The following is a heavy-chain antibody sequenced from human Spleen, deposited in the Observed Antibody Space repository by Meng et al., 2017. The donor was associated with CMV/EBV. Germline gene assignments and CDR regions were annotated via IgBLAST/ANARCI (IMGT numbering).Heavy chain of an antibody. V-gene: IGHV1-18*01. CDR2: LSTYNGDT. CDR1: GYSFTSYS. Sequence: ASVKVSCKASGYSFTSYSMSWVRQAPGQWLEWMGWLSTYNGDTNYAQKLQGRVTLTTDTSTNTVYMELRSLRSDDTAVYYCARDSPLGYYYDSSGSSAIDYWGQGTLVTVSS. J-gene: IGHJ4*02. CDR3: ARDSPLGYYYDSSGSSAIDY. D-gene: IGHD3-22*01.